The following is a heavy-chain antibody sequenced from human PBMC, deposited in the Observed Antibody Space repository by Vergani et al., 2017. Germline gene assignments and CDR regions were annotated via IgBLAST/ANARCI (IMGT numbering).Heavy chain of an antibody. CDR1: GGSISSSSYY. D-gene: IGHD2-21*01. CDR3: ARGCLRDGALTDAFDI. V-gene: IGHV4-39*07. CDR2: IYYSGST. Sequence: QLQLQESGPGLVKPSETLSLTCTVSGGSISSSSYYWGWIRQPPGKGLEWIGSIYYSGSTYYNPSLKSRVTISVDTSKNQFSLKLSSVTAADTAVYYCARGCLRDGALTDAFDIWGQGTMVTVSS. J-gene: IGHJ3*02.